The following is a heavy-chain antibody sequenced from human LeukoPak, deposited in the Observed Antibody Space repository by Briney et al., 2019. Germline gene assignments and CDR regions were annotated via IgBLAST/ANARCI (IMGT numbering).Heavy chain of an antibody. CDR1: GFTFSSYW. D-gene: IGHD6-19*01. Sequence: GGSLRLSYAVSGFTFSSYWMSWVRQAPGKGLVWVADINPDGSEKKYVDSVKGRFIISRDNAENSLDLQMNSLRVEDTAVYYCVREGGSGWYSGWFDPWGQGTRVTVSS. CDR2: INPDGSEK. CDR3: VREGGSGWYSGWFDP. V-gene: IGHV3-7*03. J-gene: IGHJ5*02.